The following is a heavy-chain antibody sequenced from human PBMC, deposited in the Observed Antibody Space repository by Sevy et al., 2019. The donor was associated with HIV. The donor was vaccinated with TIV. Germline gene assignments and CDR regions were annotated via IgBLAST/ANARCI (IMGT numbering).Heavy chain of an antibody. Sequence: GGSLRLSCAASGFTFSSYAMHWVRQAPGKGLEWVAVISYDGSNKYYADSVKGRFTISRDNSKNTLYLQMNSLRAEDTAVYYCAREYSSDYMDVWGNGTTVTVSS. CDR3: AREYSSDYMDV. D-gene: IGHD6-19*01. V-gene: IGHV3-30-3*01. J-gene: IGHJ6*03. CDR1: GFTFSSYA. CDR2: ISYDGSNK.